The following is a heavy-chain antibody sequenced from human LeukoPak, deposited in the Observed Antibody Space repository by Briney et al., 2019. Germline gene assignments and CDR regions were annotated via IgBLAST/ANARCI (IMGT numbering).Heavy chain of an antibody. D-gene: IGHD6-6*01. Sequence: KPGGSLRLSCAASGFTFSSYSMNWFRQAPGKGLEWVSSISSISIYIYYADSVKGRFTVSRDNAKNSLYRQLNILRAEDTAVYYCARAERVQQLVYYYYYMDVWGKGNTVTVSS. CDR1: GFTFSSYS. CDR3: ARAERVQQLVYYYYYMDV. V-gene: IGHV3-21*01. CDR2: ISSISIYI. J-gene: IGHJ6*03.